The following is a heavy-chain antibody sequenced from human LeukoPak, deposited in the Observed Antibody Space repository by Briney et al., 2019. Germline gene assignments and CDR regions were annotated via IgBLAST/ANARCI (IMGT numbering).Heavy chain of an antibody. CDR1: GFTFSSYA. Sequence: PGGSLRLSCAASGFTFSSYAMHWVRQAPGKGLEWVAVISYDGSNKYYADSVKGRFTISRDNSKNTLYLQMNSLRAEDTAVYYCARDVRFGELLYDWGQGTLVTVSS. D-gene: IGHD3-10*01. J-gene: IGHJ4*02. CDR2: ISYDGSNK. CDR3: ARDVRFGELLYD. V-gene: IGHV3-30-3*01.